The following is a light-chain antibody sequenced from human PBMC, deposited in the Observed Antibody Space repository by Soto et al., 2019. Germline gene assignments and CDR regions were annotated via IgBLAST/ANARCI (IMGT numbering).Light chain of an antibody. CDR2: KDS. CDR3: YSTADNNWV. V-gene: IGLV3-27*01. J-gene: IGLJ3*02. Sequence: SYELTQSSSVSVSPGQTARITCSGDVLAKKHARWLQQKPGQAPVVLLYKDSERLPGIPERFSGSSSGTTVTLTISGAQVDDEADYYCYSTADNNWVFGGGTKVTVL. CDR1: VLAKKH.